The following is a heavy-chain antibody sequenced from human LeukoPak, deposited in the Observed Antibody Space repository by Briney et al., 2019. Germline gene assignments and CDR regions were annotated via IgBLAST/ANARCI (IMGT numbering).Heavy chain of an antibody. D-gene: IGHD6-6*01. V-gene: IGHV3-48*01. CDR1: GFTFSSYA. CDR3: ARDSQYSSSLTRRGYYYYYMDV. J-gene: IGHJ6*03. Sequence: GGSLRLSCAASGFTFSSYAISWVRQAPGKGLEWVSYISSSSSTIYYADSVKGRFTISRDNAKNSLYLQMNSLRAEDTAVYYCARDSQYSSSLTRRGYYYYYMDVWGKGTTVTVSS. CDR2: ISSSSSTI.